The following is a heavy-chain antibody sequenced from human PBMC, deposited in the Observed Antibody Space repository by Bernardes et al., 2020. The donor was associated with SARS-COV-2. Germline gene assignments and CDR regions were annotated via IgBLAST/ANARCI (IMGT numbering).Heavy chain of an antibody. CDR1: GFTFSNSW. Sequence: GGSLRLSCAASGFTFSNSWMHWVRQAPGKGLVWVARINTDGSSTSYADSVKGRFTISRDNAKNALFLQMNSLRAEDTAVYYCAKGRTAGMVRGDLGHWGQGTLVTVSS. V-gene: IGHV3-74*01. J-gene: IGHJ4*02. CDR2: INTDGSST. CDR3: AKGRTAGMVRGDLGH. D-gene: IGHD3-10*01.